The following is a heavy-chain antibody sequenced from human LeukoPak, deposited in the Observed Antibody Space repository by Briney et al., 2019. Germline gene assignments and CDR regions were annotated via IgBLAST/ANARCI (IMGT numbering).Heavy chain of an antibody. V-gene: IGHV5-51*01. J-gene: IGHJ3*02. D-gene: IGHD2-2*01. CDR3: ARRLPALEAFDI. CDR1: GYSFTTYW. CDR2: IYPGDSDA. Sequence: GESLKISCKGSGYSFTTYWIARVRQMPGKGLEWMGIIYPGDSDARYSPSFQGQVTISADKSISTACLQWSDLKASDTAMYYCARRLPALEAFDIWGQGTMVTVSS.